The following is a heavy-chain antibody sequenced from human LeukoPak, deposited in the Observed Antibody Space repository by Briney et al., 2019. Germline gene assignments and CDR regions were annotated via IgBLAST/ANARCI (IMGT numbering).Heavy chain of an antibody. J-gene: IGHJ4*02. CDR2: ISAYNGNT. CDR3: ARAAGVDIAVAGDFDY. Sequence: ASVKVSCKASGYTFTRYGISWVRQAPGQGLEWMGWISAYNGNTNYAQKLQGRVTMTTDTSTSTAYMELRSLRSDDTAVYYCARAAGVDIAVAGDFDYWGQGTLVTVSS. CDR1: GYTFTRYG. D-gene: IGHD6-19*01. V-gene: IGHV1-18*01.